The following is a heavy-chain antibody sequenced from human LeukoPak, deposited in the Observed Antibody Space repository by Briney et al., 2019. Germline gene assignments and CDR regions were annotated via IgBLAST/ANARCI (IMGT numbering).Heavy chain of an antibody. CDR1: GFTFSSYG. Sequence: GRSLRLSCAASGFTFSSYGMHWVRQAPGKGLEWVAVIWYDGSNKYYADSVKGRFTISRDNSKNTLYLQMNSLRAEDTAVYYCARGIVVAPREWDNWFDPWGQGTLVTVSS. J-gene: IGHJ5*02. CDR3: ARGIVVAPREWDNWFDP. V-gene: IGHV3-33*01. CDR2: IWYDGSNK. D-gene: IGHD3-22*01.